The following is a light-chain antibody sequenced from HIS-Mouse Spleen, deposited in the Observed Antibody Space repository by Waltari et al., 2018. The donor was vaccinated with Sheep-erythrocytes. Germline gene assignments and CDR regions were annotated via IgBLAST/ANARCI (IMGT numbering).Light chain of an antibody. V-gene: IGLV1-36*01. CDR3: AAWDDSLNGWV. CDR2: YDD. Sequence: QSVLTQPPSVSDAPRQRVNIHCSGSSSNLGNNAVTWYQQLPGKAPNLLIYYDDLLPSGVSDRFSGSNSGTSASLAISGRQSEDEADYYCAAWDDSLNGWVFGGGTKLTVL. J-gene: IGLJ3*02. CDR1: SSNLGNNA.